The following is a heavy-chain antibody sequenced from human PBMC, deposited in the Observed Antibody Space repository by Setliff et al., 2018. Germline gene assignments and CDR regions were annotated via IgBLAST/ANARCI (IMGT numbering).Heavy chain of an antibody. Sequence: SETLSLTCAAYGGTFSDYYWSWIRQHPGKGLEWIGYIYYSGSTSYYNPSLKSRVTISVDTSKNQFSLKLSSVTAADTAVYYCARGRNIAARLLDAWGQGTLVTVSS. V-gene: IGHV4-31*11. CDR1: GGTFSDYY. J-gene: IGHJ4*02. CDR2: IYYSGST. D-gene: IGHD6-6*01. CDR3: ARGRNIAARLLDA.